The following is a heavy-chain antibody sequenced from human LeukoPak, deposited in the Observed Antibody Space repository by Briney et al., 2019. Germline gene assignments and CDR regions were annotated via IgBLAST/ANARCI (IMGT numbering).Heavy chain of an antibody. CDR1: GFTFSSYW. Sequence: GGSLRLSCAASGFTFSSYWMSWVRQAPGKGLECVANIKQDGSEKYYVDSVKGRFTISRDNAKNSLYLQMNSLRAEDTAVYYCARDPELLWFGESPDYWGQGTLVTVSS. CDR3: ARDPELLWFGESPDY. CDR2: IKQDGSEK. D-gene: IGHD3-10*01. V-gene: IGHV3-7*01. J-gene: IGHJ4*02.